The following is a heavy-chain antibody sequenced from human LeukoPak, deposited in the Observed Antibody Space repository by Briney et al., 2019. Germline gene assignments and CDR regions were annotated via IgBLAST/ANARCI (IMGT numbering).Heavy chain of an antibody. V-gene: IGHV4-59*01. J-gene: IGHJ4*02. Sequence: SETLSLTCTVSGGSINSYYWSWIRQPPGKGLEWIGYIYYSGSTNYNPSLKSRVNISLDPSKNQYSLRLSSVTAADTAVFYCARVPKDSGYFDYWGQGTLVTVSS. CDR1: GGSINSYY. CDR3: ARVPKDSGYFDY. D-gene: IGHD3-10*01. CDR2: IYYSGST.